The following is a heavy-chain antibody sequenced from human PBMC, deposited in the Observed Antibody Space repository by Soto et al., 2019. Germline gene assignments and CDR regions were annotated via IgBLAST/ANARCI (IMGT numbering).Heavy chain of an antibody. CDR1: GYSFTSYW. D-gene: IGHD2-2*01. J-gene: IGHJ6*02. Sequence: PGESLKISCKGSGYSFTSYWIGWVRQMLGKGLEWMGIIYPGDSDTRYSPPFQGQVTISADKSISTAYLQWSSLKASDTAMYYCARICSSTSYNYYYYGMDVWGQGTTVTVSS. CDR2: IYPGDSDT. V-gene: IGHV5-51*01. CDR3: ARICSSTSYNYYYYGMDV.